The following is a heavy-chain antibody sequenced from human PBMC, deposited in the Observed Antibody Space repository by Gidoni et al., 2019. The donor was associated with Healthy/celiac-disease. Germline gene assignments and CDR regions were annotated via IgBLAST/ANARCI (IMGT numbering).Heavy chain of an antibody. Sequence: EVQLVESGGGLVKPGGSLRLSCAASGFTFSSYSMNWVRQAQGKGLEWVSSISSSSSYIYYADSVKGRFTISRDNAKNSLYLQMNSLRAEDTAVYYCARDHQMDGGSYYYYGMDVWGQGTTVTVSS. V-gene: IGHV3-21*01. CDR1: GFTFSSYS. CDR3: ARDHQMDGGSYYYYGMDV. CDR2: ISSSSSYI. D-gene: IGHD1-26*01. J-gene: IGHJ6*02.